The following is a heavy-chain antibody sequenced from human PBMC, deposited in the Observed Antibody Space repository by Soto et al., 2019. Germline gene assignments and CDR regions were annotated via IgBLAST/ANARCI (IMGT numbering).Heavy chain of an antibody. CDR2: VNPNTGLT. J-gene: IGHJ5*02. CDR3: TTLRLDA. V-gene: IGHV1-2*02. Sequence: ASVNVSCKATGYTFTALHMNWVRQAPGQGLEWMGWVNPNTGLTKYAQKFQGRGIMTRDTSINTGYMELSGLTSDETAVYYCTTLRLDAWGQGTLVTVSS. D-gene: IGHD3-9*01. CDR1: GYTFTALH.